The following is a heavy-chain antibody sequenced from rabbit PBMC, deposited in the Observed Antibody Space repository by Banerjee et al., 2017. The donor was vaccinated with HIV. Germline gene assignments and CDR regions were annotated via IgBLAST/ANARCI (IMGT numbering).Heavy chain of an antibody. D-gene: IGHD1-1*01. Sequence: QEQLVESGGGLVQPEGSLTLTCTASGFSFSNSYWICWVRQAPGKGLEWIACINTGSSSTHYATWAKGRFTISKTSSTTVTLQMTSLTAADTATYFCARGADTSDWLYFKLWGPGTLVPVS. CDR3: ARGADTSDWLYFKL. V-gene: IGHV1S45*01. CDR2: INTGSSST. CDR1: GFSFSNSYW. J-gene: IGHJ4*01.